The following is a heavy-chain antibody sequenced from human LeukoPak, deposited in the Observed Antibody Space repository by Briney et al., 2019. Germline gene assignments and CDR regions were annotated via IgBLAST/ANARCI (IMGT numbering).Heavy chain of an antibody. CDR2: ISSTGGTI. CDR3: AKDIFTGIAAAGAIDY. J-gene: IGHJ4*02. CDR1: GFTFRNYL. D-gene: IGHD6-13*01. Sequence: GGSLRLSCAASGFTFRNYLMNWVRQAPGKGLEWVSFISSTGGTIYYADSVKGRFTVSRDNGKNSLLLQMNSLRAEDTALNYCAKDIFTGIAAAGAIDYWGQGTLVTVSS. V-gene: IGHV3-48*01.